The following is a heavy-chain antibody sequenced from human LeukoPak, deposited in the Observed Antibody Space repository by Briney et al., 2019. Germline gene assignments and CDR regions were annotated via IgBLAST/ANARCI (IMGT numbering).Heavy chain of an antibody. Sequence: PSETLSLPCTVSGGSISSGSYYWSWIRQPAGKGLEWIGRIYTSGSTNYNPSLKSRVTISVDTSKNQFSVKLSSVTAADTAVYYCAKKSITMVRGVIISAFDIWGQGTMVTVSS. CDR3: AKKSITMVRGVIISAFDI. CDR1: GGSISSGSYY. V-gene: IGHV4-61*02. J-gene: IGHJ3*02. CDR2: IYTSGST. D-gene: IGHD3-10*01.